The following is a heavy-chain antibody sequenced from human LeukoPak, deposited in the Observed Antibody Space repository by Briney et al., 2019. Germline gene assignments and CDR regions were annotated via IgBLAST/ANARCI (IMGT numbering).Heavy chain of an antibody. CDR2: IWYDGSNK. Sequence: PGGSLRLSCAASGFTFSSDGMHWVRQAPGKGLEWVAVIWYDGSNKYYADSVKGRFTISRDNSKNTLYLQMNSLRAEDTAVYYCTSGSYPGPLDYWGQGTLVTVSS. CDR3: TSGSYPGPLDY. J-gene: IGHJ4*02. V-gene: IGHV3-33*01. CDR1: GFTFSSDG. D-gene: IGHD1-26*01.